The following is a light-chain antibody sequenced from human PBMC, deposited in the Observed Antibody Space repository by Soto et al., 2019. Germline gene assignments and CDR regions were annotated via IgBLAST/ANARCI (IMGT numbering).Light chain of an antibody. CDR3: QQYHTFSIA. CDR2: SAS. V-gene: IGKV1-27*01. CDR1: QGISSY. J-gene: IGKJ5*01. Sequence: DIQFAQSPSSVSSSVRDRVTITCGVSQGISSYLNWYRQKPGKVPKLLIYSASNLQSGVPSRFSGSGSGTDFTLTISGLQPDDFATYYCQQYHTFSIAFGQGTRLEIK.